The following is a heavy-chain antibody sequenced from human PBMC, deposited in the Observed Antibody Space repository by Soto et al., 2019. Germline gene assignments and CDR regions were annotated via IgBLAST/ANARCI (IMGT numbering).Heavy chain of an antibody. J-gene: IGHJ3*02. CDR1: GFTFSSYA. CDR2: ISYDGSNK. CDR3: ARDGVEVNAFDI. V-gene: IGHV3-30-3*01. Sequence: QVQLVESGGGVVQPGRSLRLSCAASGFTFSSYAMHWVRQAPGKGLEWVAVISYDGSNKYYADSVKGRFTISRDNSKNTLYLQMNSLRAEDTAVYYCARDGVEVNAFDIWGQGTMVTVSS. D-gene: IGHD1-1*01.